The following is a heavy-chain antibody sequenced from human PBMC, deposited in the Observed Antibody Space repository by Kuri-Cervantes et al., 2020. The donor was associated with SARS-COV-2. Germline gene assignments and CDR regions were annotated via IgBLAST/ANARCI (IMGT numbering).Heavy chain of an antibody. CDR3: AKVRAPGDQLILSSPLDY. V-gene: IGHV3-33*06. Sequence: GSLKISCAASGFTYNNYGMHWVRQAPGKGLEWVAVIWYDGRNKYYADSVKGRFTISRDNSKNTLYLQMNSLRVEDTAVYYCAKVRAPGDQLILSSPLDYWGQGTLVTVSS. D-gene: IGHD1-1*01. J-gene: IGHJ4*02. CDR1: GFTYNNYG. CDR2: IWYDGRNK.